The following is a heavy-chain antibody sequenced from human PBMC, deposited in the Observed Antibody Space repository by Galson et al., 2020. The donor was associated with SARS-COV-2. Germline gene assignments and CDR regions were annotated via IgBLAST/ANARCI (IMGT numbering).Heavy chain of an antibody. Sequence: SETLSLTCAASGYSVSTTNYWGWVRLAPGKGLEWIGSIYPNGRTYYNPSLESRVTISVDTSRNQFSLTLASVTAADTAFYYCARQGVNMIVLVTVPGWFFDLWGRGTLVTVSS. D-gene: IGHD2-21*02. CDR1: GYSVSTTNY. V-gene: IGHV4-38-2*01. CDR3: ARQGVNMIVLVTVPGWFFDL. CDR2: IYPNGRT. J-gene: IGHJ2*01.